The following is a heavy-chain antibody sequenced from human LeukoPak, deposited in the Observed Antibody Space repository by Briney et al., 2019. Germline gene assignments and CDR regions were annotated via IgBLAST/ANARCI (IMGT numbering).Heavy chain of an antibody. V-gene: IGHV1-2*02. D-gene: IGHD3-22*01. CDR1: GYTFTGYY. Sequence: GASVKVSCKASGYTFTGYYMHWVRQAPGQGLERMGWINPNSGGTNYAQKFQGRVTMTRDTSISTAYMELSRLRSDDTAVYYCASYYDSSGLGAFDIWGQGTMVTVSS. J-gene: IGHJ3*02. CDR3: ASYYDSSGLGAFDI. CDR2: INPNSGGT.